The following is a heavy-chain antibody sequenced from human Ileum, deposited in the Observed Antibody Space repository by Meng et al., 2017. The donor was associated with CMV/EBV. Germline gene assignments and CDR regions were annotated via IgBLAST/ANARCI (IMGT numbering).Heavy chain of an antibody. J-gene: IGHJ4*02. CDR1: SASITPYY. CDR3: ARGQTVRGFEY. V-gene: IGHV4-4*07. CDR2: IYTGGPT. D-gene: IGHD3-10*01. Sequence: AHLREPGPGLVKPSETLSLTCTISSASITPYYWNWIRQPAGKGLEWIGRIYTGGPTDYNPSLKSRVTMSVDMSKNQFFLNLSSVTAADTAVYYCARGQTVRGFEYWGLGILVTVSS.